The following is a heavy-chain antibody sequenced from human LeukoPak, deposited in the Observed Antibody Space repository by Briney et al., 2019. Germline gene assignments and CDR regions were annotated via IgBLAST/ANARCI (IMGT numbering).Heavy chain of an antibody. CDR1: GGTFSSYA. Sequence: SVKVSCKASGGTFSSYAISWVRQAPGQGLEWMGGITPIFGTANYAQKFQGRVTITTDESTTTAYMELSSLRSEDTAVYYCARVGGYCSSTSCSQYYFDYWGQGTLVTVSS. CDR2: ITPIFGTA. CDR3: ARVGGYCSSTSCSQYYFDY. V-gene: IGHV1-69*05. D-gene: IGHD2-2*01. J-gene: IGHJ4*02.